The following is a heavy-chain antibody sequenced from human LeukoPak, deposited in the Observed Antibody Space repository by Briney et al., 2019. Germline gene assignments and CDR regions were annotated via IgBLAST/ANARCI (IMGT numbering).Heavy chain of an antibody. CDR1: GYSFTNYW. Sequence: KGGESLKISCKGSGYSFTNYWIGWVRQMPGKGLEWMGIIYPGDSDTRYSPSFQGQVTVSADKSISTAYLQWSSLKAPDTAMYYCARQDTAMVLDAFDIWGQGTMVTVSS. D-gene: IGHD5-18*01. J-gene: IGHJ3*02. CDR3: ARQDTAMVLDAFDI. CDR2: IYPGDSDT. V-gene: IGHV5-51*01.